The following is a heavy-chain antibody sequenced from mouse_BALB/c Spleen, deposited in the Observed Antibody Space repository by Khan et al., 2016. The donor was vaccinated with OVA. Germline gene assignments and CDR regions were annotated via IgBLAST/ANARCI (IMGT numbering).Heavy chain of an antibody. CDR3: ARKNYYGYAVDY. CDR1: GYSITSNYA. Sequence: EVELVESGPGLVKPSQSLSLTCTVTGYSITSNYAWNWIRQFPGNKLEWMGYISYSGSTSYNPSLKSRISLTRDTSKNQFFLQLNSVTTEDTATYYWARKNYYGYAVDYGGQGTSVTVSS. V-gene: IGHV3-2*02. J-gene: IGHJ4*01. CDR2: ISYSGST. D-gene: IGHD1-1*01.